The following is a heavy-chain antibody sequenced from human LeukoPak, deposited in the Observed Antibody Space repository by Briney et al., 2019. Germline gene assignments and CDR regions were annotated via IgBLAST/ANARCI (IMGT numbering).Heavy chain of an antibody. CDR2: INPYSGDT. Sequence: ASVKVSCKASGYTFTDYHIHWVRQAPGQGLEWMGWINPYSGDTNFAQKFQGRVTMTRDTSISTAYVELSRLRSDETAVYFCASISHVWSGYYTVHFDNWGQGALVTVSS. CDR1: GYTFTDYH. J-gene: IGHJ4*02. D-gene: IGHD3-3*02. CDR3: ASISHVWSGYYTVHFDN. V-gene: IGHV1-2*02.